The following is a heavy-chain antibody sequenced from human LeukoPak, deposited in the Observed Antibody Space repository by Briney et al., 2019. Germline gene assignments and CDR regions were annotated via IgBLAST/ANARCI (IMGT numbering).Heavy chain of an antibody. V-gene: IGHV4-39*01. CDR2: IYYSGST. Sequence: PSETLSLTCTVSGGSISSSNFYWGWIRQSPGKGLEWIGSIYYSGSTYYNASLKSRVTISVDTSKNQFPLRLSSVTATDTAVYYCARRRGVYYFDYWGQGTLVTVSS. J-gene: IGHJ4*02. CDR3: ARRRGVYYFDY. D-gene: IGHD3-10*01. CDR1: GGSISSSNFY.